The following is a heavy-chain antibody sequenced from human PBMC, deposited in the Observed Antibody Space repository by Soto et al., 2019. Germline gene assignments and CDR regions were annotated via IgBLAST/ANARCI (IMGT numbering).Heavy chain of an antibody. CDR2: LGGGGGST. Sequence: EVQLLASGGGLVQPGGSLRLSCAASGFTFSSFAMSWVRQAPGERLEWVAALGGGGGSTNYADSVRGRFTISRDNSKDTLYLQMNSLRAEDTAIYYCAKEGVGRGNYDTHFDYWGQGTQVTVSS. V-gene: IGHV3-23*01. D-gene: IGHD1-7*01. CDR1: GFTFSSFA. J-gene: IGHJ4*02. CDR3: AKEGVGRGNYDTHFDY.